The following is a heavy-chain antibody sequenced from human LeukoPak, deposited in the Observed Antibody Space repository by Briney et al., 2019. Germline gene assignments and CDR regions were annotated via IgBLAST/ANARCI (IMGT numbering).Heavy chain of an antibody. V-gene: IGHV1-8*01. CDR3: ARHPSSCSSTSCYTLYPEGAFDI. CDR2: MNPNSGNT. Sequence: ASVKVSCKASGHTFTSYDINWVRQATGQGLEWMGWMNPNSGNTGYAQKFQGRVTMTRNTSISTAYMELSSLRSEDTAVYYCARHPSSCSSTSCYTLYPEGAFDIWGQGTMVTVSS. CDR1: GHTFTSYD. J-gene: IGHJ3*02. D-gene: IGHD2-2*02.